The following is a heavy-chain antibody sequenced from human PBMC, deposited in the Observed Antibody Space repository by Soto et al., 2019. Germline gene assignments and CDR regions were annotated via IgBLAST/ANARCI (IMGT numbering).Heavy chain of an antibody. CDR2: INHSGST. Sequence: AETLSLTCAVYGGSFSGYFWSWIRQPPIKGLDWIGEINHSGSTNYNPSLKSRVTISVDTSKNQFSLKLSSVTAADTAVYYCARGGYGSGLNWFDPWGQGTLVTVSS. D-gene: IGHD3-10*01. CDR3: ARGGYGSGLNWFDP. J-gene: IGHJ5*02. CDR1: GGSFSGYF. V-gene: IGHV4-34*01.